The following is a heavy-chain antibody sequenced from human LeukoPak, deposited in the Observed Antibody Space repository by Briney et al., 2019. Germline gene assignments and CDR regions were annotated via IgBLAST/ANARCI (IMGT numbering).Heavy chain of an antibody. J-gene: IGHJ6*02. Sequence: GGSLRLSCAASGFTFSNFDMSWVRQAPGKGLEWVSAIGGGGVRTYYADSVKGRFTISRDNAKNTLYLQMNSLRAEDTAVYYCARVTYGSGSYLGYYYYGMDVWGQGTTVTVSS. CDR1: GFTFSNFD. D-gene: IGHD3-10*01. V-gene: IGHV3-23*01. CDR2: IGGGGVRT. CDR3: ARVTYGSGSYLGYYYYGMDV.